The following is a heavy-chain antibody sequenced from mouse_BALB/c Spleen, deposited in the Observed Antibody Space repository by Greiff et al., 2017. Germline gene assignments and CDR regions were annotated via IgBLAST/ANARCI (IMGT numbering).Heavy chain of an antibody. CDR2: IDPANGNT. Sequence: EVKLMESGAELVKPGASVKLSCTASGFNIKDTYMHWVKQRPEQGLEWIGRIDPANGNTKYDPKFQGKATITADTSSNTAYLQLSSLTSEDTAVYYCASYYGNYLAWFAYWGQGTLVTVSA. CDR1: GFNIKDTY. V-gene: IGHV14-3*02. D-gene: IGHD2-1*01. CDR3: ASYYGNYLAWFAY. J-gene: IGHJ3*01.